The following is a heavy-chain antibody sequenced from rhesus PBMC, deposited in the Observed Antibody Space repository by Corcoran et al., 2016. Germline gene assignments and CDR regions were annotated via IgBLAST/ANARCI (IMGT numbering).Heavy chain of an antibody. CDR2: IIESGGTI. CDR1: GFTFSSYE. CDR3: TRVQYQYYFDY. V-gene: IGHV3-100*02. J-gene: IGHJ4*01. D-gene: IGHD3-3*01. Sequence: DVQLVESGGGLVKPGGSLRLSCVASGFTFSSYEMHWVRQAPGKGLEWVSVIIESGGTIYYADSVKGRFTISRDNAKNSLFLQMNSLRAEDTAVYYCTRVQYQYYFDYWGQGVLVTVSS.